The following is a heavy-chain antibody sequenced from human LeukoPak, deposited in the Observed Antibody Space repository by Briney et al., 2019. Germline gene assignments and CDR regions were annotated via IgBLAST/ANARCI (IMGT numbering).Heavy chain of an antibody. CDR3: ARESPHCSGVSCFFDY. Sequence: SGGSLRLSCAASGFPFSSFSMTWVRQAPGKGLEWVSYISSSSSDIYYADSVRGRFTVSRDNAKNSLYLQMNSLRAEDTAVYYCARESPHCSGVSCFFDYWGQGTLVTVSS. CDR1: GFPFSSFS. CDR2: ISSSSSDI. V-gene: IGHV3-48*01. D-gene: IGHD2-15*01. J-gene: IGHJ4*02.